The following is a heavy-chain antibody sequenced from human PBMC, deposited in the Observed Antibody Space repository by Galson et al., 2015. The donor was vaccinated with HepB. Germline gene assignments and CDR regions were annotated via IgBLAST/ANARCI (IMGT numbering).Heavy chain of an antibody. CDR3: TRVVGCSGDNCSLRPVNYYYYYGMDV. Sequence: SLRLSCAASGFTFGNYVLSWVRQAPGKGLEWVGFIRSKAYGGTTEYAASVKGRFTLSRDDSKSVAYLQMNSLKSEDTAVYYCTRVVGCSGDNCSLRPVNYYYYYGMDVWGQGTTVTVSS. CDR2: IRSKAYGGTT. CDR1: GFTFGNYV. V-gene: IGHV3-49*04. D-gene: IGHD2-15*01. J-gene: IGHJ6*02.